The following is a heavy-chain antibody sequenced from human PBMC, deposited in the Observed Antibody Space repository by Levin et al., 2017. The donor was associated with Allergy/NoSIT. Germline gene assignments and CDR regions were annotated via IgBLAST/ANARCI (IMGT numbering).Heavy chain of an antibody. CDR2: IYYTGST. Sequence: SETLSLTCIVSGGSISSYHWSWIRQPPGKGLEWIGYIYYTGSTNYNPSLKSRVTISVDTSKNQFSLKLSSVTAADTAVYYCARRRDYFDYWGQGTLVTVSS. CDR1: GGSISSYH. V-gene: IGHV4-59*08. J-gene: IGHJ4*02. CDR3: ARRRDYFDY.